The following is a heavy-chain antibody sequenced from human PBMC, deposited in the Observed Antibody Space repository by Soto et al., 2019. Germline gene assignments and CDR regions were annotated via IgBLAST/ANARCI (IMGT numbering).Heavy chain of an antibody. V-gene: IGHV4-39*01. CDR1: GVSIRASSYY. CDR3: ARHGSY. Sequence: SETLSLTCTVSGVSIRASSYYWGWIRQPPGKGLEWIGTIYYNGETFYHPSLKSRITMSIHTSKNQFSLNMTSVTAADTAVYYCARHGSYWGQGTLVTVSS. J-gene: IGHJ4*02. CDR2: IYYNGET.